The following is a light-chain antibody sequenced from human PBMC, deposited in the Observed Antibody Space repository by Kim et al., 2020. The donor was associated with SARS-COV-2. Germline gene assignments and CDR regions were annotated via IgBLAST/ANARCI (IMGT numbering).Light chain of an antibody. J-gene: IGKJ1*01. Sequence: DIQMTQSPSSLSVSVGDRVTITCRASQGITNSLAWYQQKPGKVPQLLIYAASALQSGVPPRFSGSGSGTDFTLTISSLQPEDVATYYCQKYNSAPWTFGQGTKVEIK. CDR2: AAS. V-gene: IGKV1-27*01. CDR3: QKYNSAPWT. CDR1: QGITNS.